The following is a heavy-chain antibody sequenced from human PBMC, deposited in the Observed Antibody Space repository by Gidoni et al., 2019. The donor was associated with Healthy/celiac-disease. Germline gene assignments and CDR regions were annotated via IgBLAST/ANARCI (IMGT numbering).Heavy chain of an antibody. CDR1: GFTFSNAW. V-gene: IGHV3-15*07. J-gene: IGHJ3*02. CDR3: TTAGYSSDGAFDI. D-gene: IGHD2-15*01. CDR2: IKSKTDGGTT. Sequence: EVQLVESGGGLVKPGGSLRLSCAASGFTFSNAWMHWVRQAPGKGLEWVSRIKSKTDGGTTDYAAPVKGRFTISRDDSKNTLYLQMNSLKTEDTAVYYCTTAGYSSDGAFDIWGQGTMVTVSS.